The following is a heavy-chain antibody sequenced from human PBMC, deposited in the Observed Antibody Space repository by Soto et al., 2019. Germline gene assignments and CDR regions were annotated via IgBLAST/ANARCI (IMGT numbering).Heavy chain of an antibody. CDR1: GYTLPELS. J-gene: IGHJ4*02. D-gene: IGHD3-10*01. CDR3: ATRYYYGSGSYIGNYFDY. CDR2: FAPEDGET. Sequence: ASVKVSCKVSGYTLPELSMHWVRQAPGKGLEWMGGFAPEDGETIYAQKFQGRVTMTEDTSTDTAYMELSSLRSEDTAVYYCATRYYYGSGSYIGNYFDYWGRGTLVTVSS. V-gene: IGHV1-24*01.